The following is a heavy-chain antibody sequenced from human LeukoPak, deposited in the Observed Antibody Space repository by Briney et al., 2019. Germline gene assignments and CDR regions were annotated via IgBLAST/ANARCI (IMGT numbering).Heavy chain of an antibody. CDR3: ARVSVIWNAFDI. V-gene: IGHV3-7*05. CDR1: GFTFNIYW. CDR2: IKEDGSEK. D-gene: IGHD3-16*02. Sequence: PGGSLRLSCAASGFTFNIYWTSWVRQAPGKGLEWVANIKEDGSEKYYEDSVKGRFTISRDNAQKSLYLQMNSLRAEDTAVFYCARVSVIWNAFDIWGQGTMVTVSS. J-gene: IGHJ3*02.